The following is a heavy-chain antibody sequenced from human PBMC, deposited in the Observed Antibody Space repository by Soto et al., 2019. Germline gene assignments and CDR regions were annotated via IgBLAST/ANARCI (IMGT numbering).Heavy chain of an antibody. Sequence: ASVKVSCKASGYTLTGYYMHWVRQAPGQGLEWMGWINPNSGGTNYAQKFQGRVTMTRDTSISTAYMELSRLRSDDTAVYYCARDIYSFGYNGMDVWGQWTTVTVSS. J-gene: IGHJ6*02. D-gene: IGHD5-18*01. CDR2: INPNSGGT. V-gene: IGHV1-2*02. CDR1: GYTLTGYY. CDR3: ARDIYSFGYNGMDV.